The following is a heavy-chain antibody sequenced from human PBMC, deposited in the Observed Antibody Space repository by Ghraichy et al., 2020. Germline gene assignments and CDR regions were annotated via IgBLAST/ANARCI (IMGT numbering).Heavy chain of an antibody. Sequence: GKSLRLSCAASGFTFSSYSMNWVRQAPGKGLEWVSSISSSSSYIYYADSVKGRFTISRDNAKNSLYLQMNSLRAEDTAVYYCARGSSGYSSSWYLAGKYNWFDPWGQGTLVTVSS. V-gene: IGHV3-21*01. D-gene: IGHD6-13*01. CDR1: GFTFSSYS. CDR3: ARGSSGYSSSWYLAGKYNWFDP. J-gene: IGHJ5*02. CDR2: ISSSSSYI.